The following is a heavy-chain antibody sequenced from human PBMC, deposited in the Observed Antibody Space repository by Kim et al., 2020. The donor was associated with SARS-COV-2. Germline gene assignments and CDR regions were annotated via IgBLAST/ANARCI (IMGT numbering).Heavy chain of an antibody. CDR3: AREEVTTGGFDY. D-gene: IGHD3-10*01. V-gene: IGHV4-59*01. J-gene: IGHJ4*02. Sequence: NYNPSLKSRVTISLDTSKNQFSLRLSSVTGADTAVYYCAREEVTTGGFDYWGRGTLVTVSS.